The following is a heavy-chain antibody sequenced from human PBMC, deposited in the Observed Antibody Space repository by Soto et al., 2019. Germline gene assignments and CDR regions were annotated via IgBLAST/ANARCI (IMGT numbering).Heavy chain of an antibody. J-gene: IGHJ6*02. V-gene: IGHV3-23*01. Sequence: WGSLRLSCAASGFTFSSYAMSWVRQAPGKGLEWVSAISGSGGSTYYADSVKGRFTISRDNAKNSLYLQMNSLRAEDTAVYYCASLSYFYYYGMDVWGQGTTVTVSS. CDR1: GFTFSSYA. D-gene: IGHD1-26*01. CDR3: ASLSYFYYYGMDV. CDR2: ISGSGGST.